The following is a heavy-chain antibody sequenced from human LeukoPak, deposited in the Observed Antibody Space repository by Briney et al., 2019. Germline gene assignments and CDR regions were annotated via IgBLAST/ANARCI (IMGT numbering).Heavy chain of an antibody. CDR1: GGSISSYY. D-gene: IGHD5-24*01. CDR2: IYYSGST. Sequence: SETLSLTCTVSGGSISSYYWSWIRHPPGKGLEWIGYIYYSGSTNYNPSLKSRVTISVDTSNNQFSLKLSSVTAADTAVYYCARVHRRDGYNYAWYFDLWGRGTLVTDPS. V-gene: IGHV4-59*12. CDR3: ARVHRRDGYNYAWYFDL. J-gene: IGHJ2*01.